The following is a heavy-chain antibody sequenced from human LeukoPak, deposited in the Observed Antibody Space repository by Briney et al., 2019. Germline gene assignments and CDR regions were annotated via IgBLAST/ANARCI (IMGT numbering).Heavy chain of an antibody. V-gene: IGHV3-30-3*01. Sequence: GGSLRLSCAASGFTFSSYAMHWVRQAPGKGLEWVAVISYDGSNKYYADSVKGRFTISRDNSKNTLYLQMNSLRAEDTAVYYCARDPCKGSCYIDYWGQGTLVTVSS. D-gene: IGHD2-15*01. CDR3: ARDPCKGSCYIDY. J-gene: IGHJ4*02. CDR1: GFTFSSYA. CDR2: ISYDGSNK.